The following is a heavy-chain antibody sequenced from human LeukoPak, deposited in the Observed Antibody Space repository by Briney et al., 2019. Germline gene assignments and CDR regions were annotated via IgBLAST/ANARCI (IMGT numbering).Heavy chain of an antibody. CDR1: GFTFSDYY. CDR3: ARRKNYYDSSGYYTIYYFDY. J-gene: IGHJ4*02. V-gene: IGHV3-11*01. D-gene: IGHD3-22*01. Sequence: GGSLRLSCAASGFTFSDYYMSWIRQAPGKGLEWVSYISSSGTTIYYADSVKGRFTISRDNAKNSLYLQMNSLRAEDTAVYYCARRKNYYDSSGYYTIYYFDYWGQGTLVTVSS. CDR2: ISSSGTTI.